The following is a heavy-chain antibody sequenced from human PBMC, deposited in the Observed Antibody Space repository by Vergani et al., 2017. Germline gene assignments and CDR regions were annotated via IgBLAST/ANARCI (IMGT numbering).Heavy chain of an antibody. CDR1: GFTFSSYS. CDR2: ISSSSSYI. CDR3: AREGVNDYDSSGTKDY. Sequence: EVQLVESGGGLVKPGGSLRLSCAASGFTFSSYSMNWVRQAPGKGLEWVSSISSSSSYIYYADSVKGRFTISRDNAKNSLYLQMNSLRAEDTAVYYCAREGVNDYDSSGTKDYWGQGTLVTVSS. J-gene: IGHJ4*02. D-gene: IGHD3-22*01. V-gene: IGHV3-21*01.